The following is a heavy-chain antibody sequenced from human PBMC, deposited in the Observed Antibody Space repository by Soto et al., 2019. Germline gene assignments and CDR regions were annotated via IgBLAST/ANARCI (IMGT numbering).Heavy chain of an antibody. CDR2: ISYDGSNK. V-gene: IGHV3-30*18. J-gene: IGHJ6*02. CDR3: AKVPARYYYYYGMDV. Sequence: SLRLSCAASGFTFSSYGMHWVRQAPGKGLEWVAVISYDGSNKYYADSVKGRFTISRDNSKNTLYLQMNSLRAEDTAVYYCAKVPARYYYYYGMDVWGQGTTVTAP. CDR1: GFTFSSYG.